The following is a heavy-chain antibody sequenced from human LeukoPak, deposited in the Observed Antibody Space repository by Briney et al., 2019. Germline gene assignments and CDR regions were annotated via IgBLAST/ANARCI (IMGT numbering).Heavy chain of an antibody. CDR3: ARGYYPPRWYFDL. V-gene: IGHV4-34*01. CDR1: GGSFSSYS. Sequence: NSSETLSLTCALYGGSFSSYSWSWPWVRQTPEKGLEWIGEIIEKGNANYNPSLKSRVTIDLDTSKNQFSLKLTSMTAADTAMYYCARGYYPPRWYFDLWGRGTLVTVSS. J-gene: IGHJ2*01. D-gene: IGHD3-10*01. CDR2: IIEKGNA.